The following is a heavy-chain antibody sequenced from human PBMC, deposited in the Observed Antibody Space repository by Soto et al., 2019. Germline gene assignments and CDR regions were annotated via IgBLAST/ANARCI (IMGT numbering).Heavy chain of an antibody. V-gene: IGHV3-13*05. D-gene: IGHD3-10*01. CDR2: IGTAGDP. CDR1: GFTFSSYD. CDR3: ARASPTMVRGVIITSGPYYYGMDV. Sequence: GGSLRLSCAASGFTFSSYDMHWVHQATGKGLEWVSAIGTAGDPYYPGSVKGRFTISRENAKNSLYLQMNSLRAGDTAVYYCARASPTMVRGVIITSGPYYYGMDVWGQGTTVTVSS. J-gene: IGHJ6*02.